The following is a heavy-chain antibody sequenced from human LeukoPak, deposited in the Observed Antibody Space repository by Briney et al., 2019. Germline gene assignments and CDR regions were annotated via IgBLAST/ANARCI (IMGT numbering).Heavy chain of an antibody. CDR3: ARGHGDYVFYYYYYGMDV. Sequence: ASVKVSCKASGYTFTSYTMNWVRQAPGQGLEWMGWINTNTGNPTYAQGFTGRFVFSLDTSVSTAYLQISSLKAEDTAVYYCARGHGDYVFYYYYYGMDVWGQGTTVTVSS. V-gene: IGHV7-4-1*02. CDR1: GYTFTSYT. D-gene: IGHD4-17*01. J-gene: IGHJ6*02. CDR2: INTNTGNP.